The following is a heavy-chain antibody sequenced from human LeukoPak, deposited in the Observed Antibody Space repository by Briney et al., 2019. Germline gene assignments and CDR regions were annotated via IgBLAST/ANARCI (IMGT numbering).Heavy chain of an antibody. J-gene: IGHJ6*03. D-gene: IGHD3-3*01. CDR1: GGSISSYY. Sequence: PSETLSLTCTVSGGSISSYYWSWIRQPPGKGLEWIGYIYYSGSTNYNPSLKSRVTISVDTSKNQFSLKLSSVTAADTAVYYCARGYYDFWSEVYYYYYMDVWGKGTTVTVSS. CDR2: IYYSGST. V-gene: IGHV4-59*01. CDR3: ARGYYDFWSEVYYYYYMDV.